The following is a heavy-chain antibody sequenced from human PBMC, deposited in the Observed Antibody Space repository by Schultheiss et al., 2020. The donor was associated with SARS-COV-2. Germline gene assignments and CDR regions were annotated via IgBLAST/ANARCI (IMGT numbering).Heavy chain of an antibody. Sequence: SETLSLTCAVYGGSFSGYYWSWIRQPPGKGLEWIGEINHSGSTNYNPSLKSRVTISVDTSKNQFSLKLTSVTAADTAVYYCARRRSDGNWYLDTWGQGTLVTV. V-gene: IGHV4-34*01. CDR1: GGSFSGYY. CDR2: INHSGST. J-gene: IGHJ4*02. D-gene: IGHD4-23*01. CDR3: ARRRSDGNWYLDT.